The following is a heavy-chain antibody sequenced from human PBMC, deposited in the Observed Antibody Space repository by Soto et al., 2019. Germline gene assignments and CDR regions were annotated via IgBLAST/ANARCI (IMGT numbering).Heavy chain of an antibody. CDR2: IYYSGST. V-gene: IGHV4-31*03. CDR1: GGTISIGGYY. Sequence: NPSETLSLTCTVSGGTISIGGYYWSWIRQHPGKGLEWIGYIYYSGSTYYNPSLKSRVTISVDTSKNQFSLKLSSVTAADTAVYYCAIDCDYIDYWGQGNRVTVSS. J-gene: IGHJ4*02. CDR3: AIDCDYIDY.